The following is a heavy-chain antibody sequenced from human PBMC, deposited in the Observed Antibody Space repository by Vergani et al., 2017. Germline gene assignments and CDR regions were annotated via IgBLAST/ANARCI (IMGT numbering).Heavy chain of an antibody. CDR2: IYYSGST. CDR1: GASIRSSNYY. V-gene: IGHV4-39*02. Sequence: QLQLQESGPGLVKPSATLSLTCSVSGASIRSSNYYWGWIRQPPGKGLEWIASIYYSGSTYYNPSLKSRVTISVDTSKNQFSLKLSSVTAADTAVYFCVRETGSGTYYKKWFDPWGQGILVTVSS. J-gene: IGHJ5*02. CDR3: VRETGSGTYYKKWFDP. D-gene: IGHD3-10*01.